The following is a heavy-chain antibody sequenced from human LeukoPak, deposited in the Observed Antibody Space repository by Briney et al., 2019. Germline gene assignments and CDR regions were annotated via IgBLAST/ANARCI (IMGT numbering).Heavy chain of an antibody. V-gene: IGHV4-59*08. J-gene: IGHJ4*02. CDR3: ARHGRATSGSWYGAFDY. D-gene: IGHD6-13*01. CDR2: IYYSGST. Sequence: SETLSLTCTVSGGSISSYYWSWIRQPPGKGLEWIGYIYYSGSTNYNPSLKSRVTISVDTSKNQFSLKLSSVTAADTAVYYCARHGRATSGSWYGAFDYWGQGNLVTVSP. CDR1: GGSISSYY.